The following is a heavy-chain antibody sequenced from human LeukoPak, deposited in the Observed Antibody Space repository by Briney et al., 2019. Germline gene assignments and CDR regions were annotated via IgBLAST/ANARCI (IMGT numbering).Heavy chain of an antibody. CDR1: GFTVRDYH. J-gene: IGHJ4*02. CDR3: TRDEPGSSWFN. V-gene: IGHV3-23*01. D-gene: IGHD6-19*01. Sequence: GGSLRLSCAASGFTVRDYHMSWIRQAPGKGLELVSAIVGSSTHHADSVKGRFTISRDNFKNTLNLQMNSLRVKDSAIYYCTRDEPGSSWFNWGQGTLVTVSS. CDR2: IVGSST.